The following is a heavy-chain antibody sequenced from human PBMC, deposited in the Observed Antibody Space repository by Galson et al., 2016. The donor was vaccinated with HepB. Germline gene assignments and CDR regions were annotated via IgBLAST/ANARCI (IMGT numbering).Heavy chain of an antibody. CDR3: ARVGGGLGLF. D-gene: IGHD2-15*01. Sequence: TLSLTCTVSGGSINSRSYYWSWIRQPAGRTLEWIGRISTSGSTDYNPSLKSRLTISIDTSKNHFSLNLRSVTAADTAVYYCARVGGGLGLFWGQGTLVTVSS. V-gene: IGHV4-61*02. CDR1: GGSINSRSYY. CDR2: ISTSGST. J-gene: IGHJ4*02.